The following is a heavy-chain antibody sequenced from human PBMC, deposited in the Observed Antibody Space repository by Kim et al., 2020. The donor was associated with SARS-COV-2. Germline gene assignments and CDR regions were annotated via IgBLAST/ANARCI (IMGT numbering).Heavy chain of an antibody. CDR2: IWYDGSNK. CDR3: ARGFGGNPTPDFDY. CDR1: GFTFSSYG. D-gene: IGHD2-15*01. V-gene: IGHV3-33*01. J-gene: IGHJ4*02. Sequence: GGSLRLSCAASGFTFSSYGMHWVRQAPGKGLEWVAVIWYDGSNKYYADSVKGRFTISRDNSKNTLYLQMNSLRAEDTAVYYCARGFGGNPTPDFDYWGQGTLVTVSS.